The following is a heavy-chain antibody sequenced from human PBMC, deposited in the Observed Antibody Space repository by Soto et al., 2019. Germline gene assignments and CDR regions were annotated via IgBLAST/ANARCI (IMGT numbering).Heavy chain of an antibody. CDR1: GGTFSSYA. CDR2: IIPIFGTA. Sequence: SVKVSCKASGGTFSSYAISWVRQAPGQGLEWMGGIIPIFGTANYAQKFQGRVTITADESTSTAYMELSSLRSEDTAVYYCAREPSGYCSGGSCYGFDYWGQGTLVTVSS. J-gene: IGHJ4*02. V-gene: IGHV1-69*13. D-gene: IGHD2-15*01. CDR3: AREPSGYCSGGSCYGFDY.